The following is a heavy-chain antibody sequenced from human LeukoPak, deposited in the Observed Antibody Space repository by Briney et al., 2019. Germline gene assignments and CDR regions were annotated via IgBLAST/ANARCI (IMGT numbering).Heavy chain of an antibody. Sequence: PGGSLRLSCAASGFTFSSYWMSWVRQAPGKGLEWVANIKQDGSEKYYVDSVKGRFTISRDNAKNPLYLQMNSLRAEDTAVYYCARRYSYGTFFFDYWGQGTLVTVSS. V-gene: IGHV3-7*03. CDR3: ARRYSYGTFFFDY. D-gene: IGHD5-18*01. J-gene: IGHJ4*02. CDR2: IKQDGSEK. CDR1: GFTFSSYW.